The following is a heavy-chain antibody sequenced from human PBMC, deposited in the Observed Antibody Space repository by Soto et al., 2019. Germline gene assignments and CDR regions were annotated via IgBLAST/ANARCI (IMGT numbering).Heavy chain of an antibody. CDR1: GGTFSSYA. V-gene: IGHV1-69*13. CDR3: AREGEMATILDY. J-gene: IGHJ4*02. D-gene: IGHD5-12*01. CDR2: IIPIFGTA. Sequence: SVKVSCKASGGTFSSYAISWVRQAPGQGLEWMGGIIPIFGTANYAQKFQGRVTITADESTSTAYMELSSLRSEDTAVYYCAREGEMATILDYWGQGTLVTVSS.